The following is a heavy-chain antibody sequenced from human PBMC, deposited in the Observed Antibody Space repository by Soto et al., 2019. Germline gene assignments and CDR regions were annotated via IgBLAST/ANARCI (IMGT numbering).Heavy chain of an antibody. J-gene: IGHJ6*02. V-gene: IGHV3-13*05. Sequence: EVQLVESGGGLVQPGGSLRLSCEASGFTFRNYDMHWVRQGTGKGLEWVSGISAAGDPDYADSVEGRFTISRENAQNSFFLQMNSLRVGDTAVYYCARTDRDFYGLDVWVQGTTVIVSS. CDR2: ISAAGDP. CDR3: ARTDRDFYGLDV. CDR1: GFTFRNYD.